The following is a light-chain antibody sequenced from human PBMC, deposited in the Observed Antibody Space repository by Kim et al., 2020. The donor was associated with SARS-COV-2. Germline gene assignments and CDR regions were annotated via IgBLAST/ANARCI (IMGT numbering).Light chain of an antibody. Sequence: EIVLTQSPGTLSLSPGERATLSCRASQSVSSTYLAWYQQKPGPAPRLLIYGASSSATGIPDRFSGSGSGTDFTLTISRLEPEDFAVYYCQQYDTSPHHTCGQGTKLEI. CDR2: GAS. J-gene: IGKJ2*01. CDR3: QQYDTSPHHT. CDR1: QSVSSTY. V-gene: IGKV3-20*01.